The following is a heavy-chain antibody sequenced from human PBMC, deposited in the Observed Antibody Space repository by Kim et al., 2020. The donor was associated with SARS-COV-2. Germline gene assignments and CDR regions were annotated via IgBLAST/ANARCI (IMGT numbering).Heavy chain of an antibody. V-gene: IGHV3-23*01. CDR2: ISGSGDGT. CDR3: AKGYPEGGYFQP. J-gene: IGHJ1*01. D-gene: IGHD3-16*02. CDR1: GFSVSTYA. Sequence: GGSLRLSCAASGFSVSTYAISWVRQAPGKGLEWVSAISGSGDGTYYADSVEGRFTISRDNSKNTLYLQMHNRRAEDAAVYYCAKGYPEGGYFQPWGQGTPVTVSS.